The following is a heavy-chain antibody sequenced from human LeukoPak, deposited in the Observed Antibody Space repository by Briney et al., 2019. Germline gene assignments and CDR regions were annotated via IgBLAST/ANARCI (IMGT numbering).Heavy chain of an antibody. CDR2: FDPEDGET. J-gene: IGHJ4*02. CDR1: GYTLTELS. D-gene: IGHD3-22*01. V-gene: IGHV1-24*01. Sequence: ASVKVTCKVSGYTLTELSMHWVRQAPGKGLEWMGGFDPEDGETIYAQKFQGRVTMTEDTSTDTAYMELSSLRSEDTAVYYCATGRVDYYDSSGYSHFDYWGQGTLVTVSS. CDR3: ATGRVDYYDSSGYSHFDY.